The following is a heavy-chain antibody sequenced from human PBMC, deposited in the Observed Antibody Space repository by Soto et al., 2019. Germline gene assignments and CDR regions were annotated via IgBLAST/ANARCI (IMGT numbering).Heavy chain of an antibody. J-gene: IGHJ5*02. V-gene: IGHV4-39*01. Sequence: SETLSLTCTVSGGSISSSSYYWGWIRQPPGKGLEWIGSIYYSGSTYYNPSLKSRVTISVDTSKNQFSLKLSSVTAADTAVYYCARQFSWQQLGYWFDPWGQGTLVTVSS. D-gene: IGHD6-13*01. CDR3: ARQFSWQQLGYWFDP. CDR2: IYYSGST. CDR1: GGSISSSSYY.